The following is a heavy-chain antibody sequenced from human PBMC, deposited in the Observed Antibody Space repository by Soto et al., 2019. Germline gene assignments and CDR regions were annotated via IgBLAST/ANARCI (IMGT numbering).Heavy chain of an antibody. CDR3: AKLSYDFWSGYYHPFDG. D-gene: IGHD3-3*01. Sequence: QVKLVESGGGVVQPGRSLRLSCAVSGFTFSSYGMHWVRQAPGKGLEWVALIWYDGSSKFYADSVKGRFTISRDNPKNTLSLEMSSLRAEDTAMYYCAKLSYDFWSGYYHPFDGWGQGTLVTVSS. V-gene: IGHV3-33*06. J-gene: IGHJ4*02. CDR1: GFTFSSYG. CDR2: IWYDGSSK.